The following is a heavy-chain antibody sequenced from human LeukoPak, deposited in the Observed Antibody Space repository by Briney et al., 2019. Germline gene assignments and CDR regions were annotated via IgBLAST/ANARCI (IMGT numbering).Heavy chain of an antibody. CDR1: GGSISSGGYS. D-gene: IGHD2-15*01. Sequence: PSQTLSLTCAVSGGSISSGGYSWSWLRQPPGKGLEWIGYIYHSGSTYYNPSLKSRVTISVDRSKNQFSLKLSSVTAADTAVYYCARDGCSGGSCYEGSWFDPWGQGTLVTVSS. CDR3: ARDGCSGGSCYEGSWFDP. CDR2: IYHSGST. J-gene: IGHJ5*02. V-gene: IGHV4-30-2*01.